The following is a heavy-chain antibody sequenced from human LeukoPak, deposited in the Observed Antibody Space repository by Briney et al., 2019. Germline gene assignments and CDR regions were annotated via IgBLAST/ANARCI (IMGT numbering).Heavy chain of an antibody. D-gene: IGHD3-22*01. CDR3: ARKPIVNSAWYYFDY. V-gene: IGHV1-46*01. CDR1: GYTFTSYY. Sequence: GASVKVSCKASGYTFTSYYMHWVRQAPGQGLEWMGIINPRGGSTSYAQKFQGRVTMTRDTSKNQFSLELSSVTAADTAVYYCARKPIVNSAWYYFDYWGQGTLVTVSS. CDR2: INPRGGST. J-gene: IGHJ4*02.